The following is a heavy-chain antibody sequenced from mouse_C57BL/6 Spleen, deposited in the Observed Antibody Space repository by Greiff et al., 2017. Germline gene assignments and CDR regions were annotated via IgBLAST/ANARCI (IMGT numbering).Heavy chain of an antibody. J-gene: IGHJ1*03. CDR3: ARSWTNDCGSSYGYFDV. V-gene: IGHV1-78*01. D-gene: IGHD1-1*01. Sequence: QVQLQQSDAELVKPGASVKISCKVSGYTFTDYTIHWMKQRPEQGLEWIGYIYPRGGSTKYNEKFKGKATLTANKSSSAAYMQLNSLTSEDAEVYFCARSWTNDCGSSYGYFDVWGTGTTVTVSS. CDR2: IYPRGGST. CDR1: GYTFTDYT.